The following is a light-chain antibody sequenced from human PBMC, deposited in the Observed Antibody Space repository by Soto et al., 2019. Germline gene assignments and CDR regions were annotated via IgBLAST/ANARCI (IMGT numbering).Light chain of an antibody. V-gene: IGLV1-44*01. J-gene: IGLJ2*01. Sequence: QSVLTQPPSASGTPGQRVTFSCSGSNSNSGSNPVNWYQQLPGTAPRLLIYSNNQRPSGVPDRFSGSKSGTSASLAISWLLSEDEADYFCSTWDDSLAGLVIFGGGTKLTVL. CDR2: SNN. CDR3: STWDDSLAGLVI. CDR1: NSNSGSNP.